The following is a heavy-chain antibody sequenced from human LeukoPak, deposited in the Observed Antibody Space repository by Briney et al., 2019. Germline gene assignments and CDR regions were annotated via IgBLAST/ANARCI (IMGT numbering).Heavy chain of an antibody. CDR2: IKQDGSEK. D-gene: IGHD6-19*01. CDR1: GFTVSSRY. V-gene: IGHV3-7*03. CDR3: ANTGPPPYSSGWSSPVVYYFDD. J-gene: IGHJ4*02. Sequence: GGSLRLSCAASGFTVSSRYMSWVRQAPGKGLEWVANIKQDGSEKYYVDSVKGRFTISRDNAKNSLYLQMNSLRAEDTAVYHCANTGPPPYSSGWSSPVVYYFDDWGQGTLVTVSS.